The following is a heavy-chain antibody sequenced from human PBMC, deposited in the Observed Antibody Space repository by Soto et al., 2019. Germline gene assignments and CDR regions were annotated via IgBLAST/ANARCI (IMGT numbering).Heavy chain of an antibody. V-gene: IGHV3-48*03. CDR1: GFTFSSYE. Sequence: PGGSLRLSCAACGFTFSSYEINWVRQAPWKGLEWVSYISSSGSTIYYADSVKGRFTISRDNAKNSLYLQMNSLRAEDTAVYYCAGVTPFWSGYSHYYYGMDVCGQRTTVAVCS. D-gene: IGHD3-3*01. CDR3: AGVTPFWSGYSHYYYGMDV. CDR2: ISSSGSTI. J-gene: IGHJ6*02.